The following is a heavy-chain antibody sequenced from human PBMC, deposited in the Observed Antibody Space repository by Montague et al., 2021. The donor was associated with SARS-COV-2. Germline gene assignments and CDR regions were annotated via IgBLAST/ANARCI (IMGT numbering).Heavy chain of an antibody. CDR1: GFSISSGFY. D-gene: IGHD5-12*01. V-gene: IGHV4-38-2*01. Sequence: SETLSLTCSVSGFSISSGFYWAWIRQSPGKGPEWIGTVYHSGYTHYNPXXKGRVTVSIDTSKNQFSLTVTPVTAADTAVYFCARRGYTGSDYFDYWGQGTLVTVSS. CDR3: ARRGYTGSDYFDY. CDR2: VYHSGYT. J-gene: IGHJ4*02.